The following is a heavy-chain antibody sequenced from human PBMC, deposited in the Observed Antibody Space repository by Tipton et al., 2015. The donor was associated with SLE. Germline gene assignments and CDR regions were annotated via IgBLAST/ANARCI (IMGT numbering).Heavy chain of an antibody. CDR3: VRGSVGDSKDY. CDR2: ISQDGHET. CDR1: GFTFSDYW. Sequence: SLRLSCSASGFTFSDYWFNWVRQAPGKGLEWVASISQDGHETHYLDSVKGRFTISRDNAKKSLYLQMNSLRDEDTAFYYCVRGSVGDSKDYWGQGTLVTVSS. D-gene: IGHD2-21*02. V-gene: IGHV3-7*01. J-gene: IGHJ4*02.